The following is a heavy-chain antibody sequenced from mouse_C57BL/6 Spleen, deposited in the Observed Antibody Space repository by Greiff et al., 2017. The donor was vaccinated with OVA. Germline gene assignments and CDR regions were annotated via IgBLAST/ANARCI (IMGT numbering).Heavy chain of an antibody. CDR1: GFTFSSYG. Sequence: EVQLVESGGDLVKPGGSLKLSCAASGFTFSSYGMSWVRQTPDKRLEWVATISSGGSYTYYTDSVKGRFTISRDNAKNTLYMQMSSLKSEDTAMYYCATGGSSYRYFDVWGTGTTVTVSS. V-gene: IGHV5-6*01. CDR3: ATGGSSYRYFDV. J-gene: IGHJ1*03. D-gene: IGHD1-1*01. CDR2: ISSGGSYT.